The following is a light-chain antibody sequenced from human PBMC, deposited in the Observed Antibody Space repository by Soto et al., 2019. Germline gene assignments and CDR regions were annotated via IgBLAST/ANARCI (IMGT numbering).Light chain of an antibody. CDR1: QSVSNY. V-gene: IGKV3-11*01. CDR2: DAS. J-gene: IGKJ1*01. CDR3: QQRSNWWT. Sequence: PGERATLSCRASQSVSNYLAWYQQKPGQAPRLLIYDASKRATGIPARFSGSGSGTDFTLTISSLEPEDFAVYYCQQRSNWWTFGQGTKVDIK.